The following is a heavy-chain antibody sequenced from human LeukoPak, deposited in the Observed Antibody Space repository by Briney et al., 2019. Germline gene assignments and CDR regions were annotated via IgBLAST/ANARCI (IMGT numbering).Heavy chain of an antibody. CDR3: AREVVTIFGVDFYYYYMDV. D-gene: IGHD3-3*01. CDR2: IYYSGST. CDR1: GGSISSYY. Sequence: SETLSLTCTVSGGSISSYYWSWIRQPPGKGLEWIGYIYYSGSTNYNPSLKSQVTISVDTSKNQFSLKLSSVTAADTAVYYCAREVVTIFGVDFYYYYMDVWGKGTTVTVSS. V-gene: IGHV4-59*01. J-gene: IGHJ6*03.